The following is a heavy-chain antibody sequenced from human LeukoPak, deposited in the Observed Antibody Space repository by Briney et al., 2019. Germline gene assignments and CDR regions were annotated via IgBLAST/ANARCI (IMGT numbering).Heavy chain of an antibody. CDR1: GFTFDDYA. D-gene: IGHD2-2*01. CDR2: ISWNSGSI. V-gene: IGHV3-9*01. Sequence: GRSLRLSCAASGFTFDDYAMHWVRQAPGKGLEWVSGISWNSGSIGYADSVKGRFTISRDNAKNSLYLQMNSLRAEDTALYYCAKDSYAQYWYFDLWGRGTLVTVSS. CDR3: AKDSYAQYWYFDL. J-gene: IGHJ2*01.